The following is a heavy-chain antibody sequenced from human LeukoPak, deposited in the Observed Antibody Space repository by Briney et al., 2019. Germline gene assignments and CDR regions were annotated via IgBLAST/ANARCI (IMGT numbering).Heavy chain of an antibody. J-gene: IGHJ6*03. D-gene: IGHD6-19*01. CDR3: ARHVRDSSGVSHHYYLDV. CDR1: GGSISGYY. Sequence: SETLSLTCTVSGGSISGYYWRWIRQSPGKGLEWIGYIYSSGATNYYPSFKSRVTISLDTSKNQFSLKVSSVTAADTAVYHCARHVRDSSGVSHHYYLDVWGKGTTVTVSS. V-gene: IGHV4-4*08. CDR2: IYSSGAT.